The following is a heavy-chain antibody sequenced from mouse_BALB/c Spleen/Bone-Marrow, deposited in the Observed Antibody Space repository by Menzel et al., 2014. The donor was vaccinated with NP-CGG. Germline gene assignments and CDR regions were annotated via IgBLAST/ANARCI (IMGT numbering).Heavy chain of an antibody. CDR3: AGDSIRWLLSYAMDY. V-gene: IGHV5-4*02. CDR1: GFTFSDYY. J-gene: IGHJ4*01. D-gene: IGHD2-3*01. CDR2: VSDGGSYT. Sequence: EVKLVESGGGLVKPGGSLKLSCAASGFTFSDYYMHWVRQTPEKRLEWVATVSDGGSYTYYPDSVKGRFTISRDNAKNNLYLQMSSLKSEDTAMYYYAGDSIRWLLSYAMDYWGQGTSVTVSS.